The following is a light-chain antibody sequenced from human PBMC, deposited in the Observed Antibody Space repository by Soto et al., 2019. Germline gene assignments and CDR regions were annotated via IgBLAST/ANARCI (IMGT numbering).Light chain of an antibody. CDR3: QQYNNWPPIT. Sequence: EIVMTQSPATLSVSPGERATLSCRASQGVSSNLAWSQQKPGQAPGLLIYGASTRATGIPARFSGSGSGTEFTLTISSLQSEDFAVYYCQQYNNWPPITFGQGTRLEIK. J-gene: IGKJ5*01. CDR1: QGVSSN. V-gene: IGKV3-15*01. CDR2: GAS.